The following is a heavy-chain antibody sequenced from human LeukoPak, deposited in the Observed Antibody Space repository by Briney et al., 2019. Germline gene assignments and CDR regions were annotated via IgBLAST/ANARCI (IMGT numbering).Heavy chain of an antibody. D-gene: IGHD3-10*01. J-gene: IGHJ6*02. CDR3: ARDRGITMVRGSRYYCYGMDV. CDR2: ISSSSSYI. V-gene: IGHV3-21*01. Sequence: GGSLRLSCAASGFTFSSYSMNWVRQAPGKGLEWVSSISSSSSYIYYADSVKGRFTIPRDNAKNSLYLQMNSLRAEDTAVYYCARDRGITMVRGSRYYCYGMDVWGQGTTVTVSS. CDR1: GFTFSSYS.